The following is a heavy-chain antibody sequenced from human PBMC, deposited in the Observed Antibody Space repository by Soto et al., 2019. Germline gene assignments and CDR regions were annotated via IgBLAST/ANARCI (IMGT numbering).Heavy chain of an antibody. J-gene: IGHJ6*03. Sequence: SETLSLTCAVSSGSISSSNWWSWVRQPPGKGLEWIGEIYHSGSTNYNPSLKSRVTISVDKSKNQFSLKLSSVTAADTAVYYCARKELLWFGETTLYYYYYMDVWGKGTTVTVSS. D-gene: IGHD3-10*01. CDR1: SGSISSSNW. CDR2: IYHSGST. CDR3: ARKELLWFGETTLYYYYYMDV. V-gene: IGHV4-4*02.